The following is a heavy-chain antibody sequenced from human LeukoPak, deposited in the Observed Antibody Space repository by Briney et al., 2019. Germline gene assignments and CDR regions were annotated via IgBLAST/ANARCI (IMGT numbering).Heavy chain of an antibody. CDR1: GFTFSRYS. J-gene: IGHJ5*02. V-gene: IGHV3-21*01. CDR3: ARGGGDLSVFDP. Sequence: GGALRLSCAASGFTFSRYSMNWLRLAPGKGLEWASSISSSSSYIYYADSVKGRFTISRDNAKNSLYLQMNSLRAEDTAVYYCARGGGDLSVFDPWGQGTLVTVSS. D-gene: IGHD3-16*01. CDR2: ISSSSSYI.